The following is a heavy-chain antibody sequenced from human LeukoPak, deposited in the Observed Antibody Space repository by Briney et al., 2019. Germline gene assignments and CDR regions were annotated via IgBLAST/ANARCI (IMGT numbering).Heavy chain of an antibody. D-gene: IGHD2-15*01. CDR3: IGYCSGGSCYPPDY. J-gene: IGHJ4*02. Sequence: SETLSLTCTVSGGSVSSGSYYWSWIRQPPGKGLEWIGYIYYSGSTYYNPSLKSRVTISVDTSKNQFSLKLSSVTAADTAVYYCIGYCSGGSCYPPDYWGQGTLVTVSS. V-gene: IGHV4-30-4*08. CDR1: GGSVSSGSYY. CDR2: IYYSGST.